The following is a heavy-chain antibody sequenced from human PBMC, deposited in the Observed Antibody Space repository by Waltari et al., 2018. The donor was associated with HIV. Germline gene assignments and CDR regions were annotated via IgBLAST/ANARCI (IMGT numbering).Heavy chain of an antibody. CDR2: ITNDGGNQ. J-gene: IGHJ6*02. Sequence: VQSGGGVAQPGRSLRLSCTASGVMISNHAMHWVRQSADKRREWVAGITNDGGNQFVTDSLKGRFIISRDNARDTLYLEMKLLKVEDSGIYYCVRRSVLGLDLWGQGTTVIVS. CDR3: VRRSVLGLDL. CDR1: GVMISNHA. D-gene: IGHD6-19*01. V-gene: IGHV3-30*04.